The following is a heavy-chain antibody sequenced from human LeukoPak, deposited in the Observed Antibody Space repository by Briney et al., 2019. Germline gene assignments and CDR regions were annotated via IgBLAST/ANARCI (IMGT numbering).Heavy chain of an antibody. CDR2: ISWNSGSI. CDR3: AKEPIYVGYYGMDV. D-gene: IGHD2-2*02. CDR1: GFTFDDYA. Sequence: GRSLRVSCAASGFTFDDYAMHWVRQAPGKGLEWVSGISWNSGSIGYADSVKGRFTISRDNAKNSLYLQMNSLRAEDTALYYCAKEPIYVGYYGMDVWGQGTTVTVSS. J-gene: IGHJ6*02. V-gene: IGHV3-9*01.